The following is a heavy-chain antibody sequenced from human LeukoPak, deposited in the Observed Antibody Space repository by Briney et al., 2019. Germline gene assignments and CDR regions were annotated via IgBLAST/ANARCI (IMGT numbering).Heavy chain of an antibody. V-gene: IGHV3-7*01. CDR1: GFTFSSYW. D-gene: IGHD6-25*01. Sequence: GGSLRLSCAASGFTFSSYWMSWVRQAPGKGLEWVANIKQDGSEKYYVDSVKGRFTISRDNAKNSLYLQMNSLRAEDTAVYYCARDRVAPDGYYYGMDVWGQGTTVTVSS. J-gene: IGHJ6*02. CDR2: IKQDGSEK. CDR3: ARDRVAPDGYYYGMDV.